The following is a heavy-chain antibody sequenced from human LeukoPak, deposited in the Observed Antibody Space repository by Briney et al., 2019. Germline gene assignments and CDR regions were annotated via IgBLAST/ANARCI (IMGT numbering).Heavy chain of an antibody. J-gene: IGHJ4*02. CDR1: GYTFTSYD. CDR3: ARGTDADDYIWGSHHDTPYYFDY. V-gene: IGHV1-8*01. CDR2: MNPNSGNT. Sequence: GASVKVSCKASGYTFTSYDINWVRQATGQGLEWMGWMNPNSGNTGYAQKFQGRVTMTRNTSISTAYMELSSLRSEDTAVYYCARGTDADDYIWGSHHDTPYYFDYWGQGTLVTVSS. D-gene: IGHD3-16*02.